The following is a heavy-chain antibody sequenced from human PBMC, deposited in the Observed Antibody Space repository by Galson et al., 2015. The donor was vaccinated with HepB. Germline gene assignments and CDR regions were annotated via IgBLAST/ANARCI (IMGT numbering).Heavy chain of an antibody. CDR3: ARSPLRFLDWLPYYDYYYMDV. D-gene: IGHD3-3*01. CDR2: MNTNTGKP. V-gene: IGHV7-4-1*02. CDR1: GYTFTDYV. Sequence: SVKVSCEASGYTFTDYVVHWVRQAPGQGLEWMGWMNTNTGKPTYAPGFAGRFVFSLDTSVTTAYLQISSLETDDTAVYYCARSPLRFLDWLPYYDYYYMDVWGEGTTVTVSS. J-gene: IGHJ6*03.